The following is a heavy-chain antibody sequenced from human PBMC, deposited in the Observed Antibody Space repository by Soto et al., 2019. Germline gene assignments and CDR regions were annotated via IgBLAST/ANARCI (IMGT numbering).Heavy chain of an antibody. D-gene: IGHD5-12*01. Sequence: GESLKLSCKGSGYSFTSYWIGWVRQMPGKGLEWMGIIYPGDSDTRYSPSFQGQVTISADKSISTAYLQWSSLKASDPAMYYFARHPPPRWSGYDGCYYYGMDVWGQGTTVTVSS. CDR3: ARHPPPRWSGYDGCYYYGMDV. J-gene: IGHJ6*02. V-gene: IGHV5-51*01. CDR2: IYPGDSDT. CDR1: GYSFTSYW.